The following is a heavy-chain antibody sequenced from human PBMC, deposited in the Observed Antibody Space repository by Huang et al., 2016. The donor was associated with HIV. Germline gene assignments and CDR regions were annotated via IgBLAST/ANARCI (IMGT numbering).Heavy chain of an antibody. J-gene: IGHJ6*02. V-gene: IGHV3-7*01. CDR2: IKQDETEK. CDR1: TFTFGAYW. CDR3: ATKTAGMDI. Sequence: VESGGRSVQPGGSIRLSCVGSTFTFGAYWLSWVRQHPGKGLEWVANIKQDETEKYYVDSVKGRFNISRDNAKKVLFLEMDALRVEDTAIYFCATKTAGMDIWGQGTTVIVSS.